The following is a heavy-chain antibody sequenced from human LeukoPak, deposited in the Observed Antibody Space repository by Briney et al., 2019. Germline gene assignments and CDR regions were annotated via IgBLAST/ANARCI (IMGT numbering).Heavy chain of an antibody. V-gene: IGHV3-23*01. CDR1: GFTFSSYA. D-gene: IGHD3-10*01. Sequence: PGGSLRLSCAASGFTFSSYAMSWVRQAPGKGLEWVSAISGSGGITYYADSVKGRFTISRDNSKNTLYLQMNSLRAEDTAVYYCAKGAMVRGVTTYDYWGQGTLVTVSS. CDR3: AKGAMVRGVTTYDY. CDR2: ISGSGGIT. J-gene: IGHJ4*02.